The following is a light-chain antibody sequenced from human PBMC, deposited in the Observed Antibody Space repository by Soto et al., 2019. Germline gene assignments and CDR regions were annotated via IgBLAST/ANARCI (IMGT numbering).Light chain of an antibody. CDR2: AAS. CDR3: QQVNGYPRDIT. Sequence: IQMTQSPSSLSASVGDRVTITCRASQSISSYLNWYQQKPGKAPKLLIYAASTLQSGVPSRFSGSGSGTDFPLTLRSLQPEDFATYYCQQVNGYPRDITFGGGTRVEIK. J-gene: IGKJ4*01. V-gene: IGKV1-39*01. CDR1: QSISSY.